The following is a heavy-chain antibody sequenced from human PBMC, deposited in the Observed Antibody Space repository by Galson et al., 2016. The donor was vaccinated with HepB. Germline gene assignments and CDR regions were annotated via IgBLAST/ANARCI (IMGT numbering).Heavy chain of an antibody. CDR3: AKDRELQYFDWSMPWY. CDR2: INDRSRSI. Sequence: SLRLSCAASGFIFGHHSMNWVRQAPGKGPEWVSYINDRSRSIFYADSVKGRFTISRDNSKNTLYLQMNSLTSEDTAVYYCAKDRELQYFDWSMPWYWGQGTLVTVSS. J-gene: IGHJ4*02. CDR1: GFIFGHHS. D-gene: IGHD3-9*01. V-gene: IGHV3-48*01.